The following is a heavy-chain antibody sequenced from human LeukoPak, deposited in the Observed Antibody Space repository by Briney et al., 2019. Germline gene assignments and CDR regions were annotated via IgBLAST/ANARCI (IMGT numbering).Heavy chain of an antibody. Sequence: SVKVSCKAFGYTFSDYFLHWVRQAPGQGLEWMGWIHPDTGDTKYAQKFQGGVIMTRNASISTAYIELIRLKFDDTAVYFCARADGTGDYGDYVGEGDYYSYDMAVWGQGTTVTVSS. CDR1: GYTFSDYF. V-gene: IGHV1-2*02. CDR3: ARADGTGDYGDYVGEGDYYSYDMAV. CDR2: IHPDTGDT. D-gene: IGHD4-17*01. J-gene: IGHJ6*02.